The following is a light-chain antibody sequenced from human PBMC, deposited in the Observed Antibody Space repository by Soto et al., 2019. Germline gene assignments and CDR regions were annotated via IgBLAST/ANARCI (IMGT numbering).Light chain of an antibody. CDR3: QQYGGSLT. V-gene: IGKV3D-20*01. Sequence: EIVLTQSPATLSLSPGERATLSCRASQSVSSYLAWYQQKPGLAPRLLIYDASSRATGIPDRFSGSGSGTDSTLTSSRLSQEDFAVYYCQQYGGSLTFGPGTQVDIK. CDR1: QSVSSY. J-gene: IGKJ3*01. CDR2: DAS.